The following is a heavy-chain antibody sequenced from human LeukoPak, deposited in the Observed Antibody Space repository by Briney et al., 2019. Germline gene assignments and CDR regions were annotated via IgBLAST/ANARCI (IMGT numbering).Heavy chain of an antibody. D-gene: IGHD6-19*01. Sequence: SETLSLTCTVSGGSISSSSYYWGWIRQSPGKGLEWIGSMYYRGSTYYNPSLKSRVTLSVDTPKNQFSLKLTSVTAADTAVYYCARATDSNGWLFDYWGQGTLVTVSS. CDR1: GGSISSSSYY. CDR2: MYYRGST. J-gene: IGHJ4*02. CDR3: ARATDSNGWLFDY. V-gene: IGHV4-39*07.